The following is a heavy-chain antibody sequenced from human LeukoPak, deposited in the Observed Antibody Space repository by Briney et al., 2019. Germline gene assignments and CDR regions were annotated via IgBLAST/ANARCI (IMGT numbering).Heavy chain of an antibody. CDR1: GYTFTDYY. Sequence: ASVKVSCKASGYTFTDYYMHWLRQAPGQGLEWMGRINPNSGGTNYAQKFQGRVTMTRDTSISTAYMELSRLRSDDTAVYYCARETYYYYMDVWGKGTTVTVSS. V-gene: IGHV1-2*06. CDR2: INPNSGGT. J-gene: IGHJ6*03. CDR3: ARETYYYYMDV.